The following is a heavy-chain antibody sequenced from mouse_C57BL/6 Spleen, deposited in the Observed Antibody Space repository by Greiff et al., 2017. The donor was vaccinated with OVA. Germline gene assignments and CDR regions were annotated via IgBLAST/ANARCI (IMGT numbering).Heavy chain of an antibody. V-gene: IGHV1-82*01. D-gene: IGHD2-3*01. CDR2: IYPGDGDT. CDR1: GYAFSSSW. Sequence: QVQLQQSGPELVKPGASVKISCKASGYAFSSSWMNWVKQRPGKGLERIGRIYPGDGDTNYNGKFKGKATLTADKSSSTAYMQLSSLTSEDSAVYFCARLDDTPYFDYWGQGTTLTVSS. J-gene: IGHJ2*01. CDR3: ARLDDTPYFDY.